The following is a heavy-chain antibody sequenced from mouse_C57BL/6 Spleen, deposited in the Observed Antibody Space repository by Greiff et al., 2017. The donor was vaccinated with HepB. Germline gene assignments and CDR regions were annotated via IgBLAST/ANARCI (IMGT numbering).Heavy chain of an antibody. J-gene: IGHJ1*03. CDR1: GFTFSDYG. Sequence: EVQGVESGGGLVKPGGSLKLSCAASGFTFSDYGMHWVRQAPEKGLEWVAYISSGSSTIYYADKVKGRFTISRDNAKNTLFLQMTSLRSEDTAMYYCARPEGSYDWYFDVWGTGTTVTVSS. D-gene: IGHD1-1*02. CDR3: ARPEGSYDWYFDV. CDR2: ISSGSSTI. V-gene: IGHV5-17*01.